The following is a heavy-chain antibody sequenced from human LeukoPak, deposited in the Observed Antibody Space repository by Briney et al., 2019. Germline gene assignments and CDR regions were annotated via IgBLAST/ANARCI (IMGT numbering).Heavy chain of an antibody. CDR2: IGGSGLST. CDR1: GLSLSSHA. Sequence: GGSLRLSCAASGLSLSSHAMSWVRQAPGKGLEWVSNIGGSGLSTYYADSVKGRFTISRDNSKNTLYLQMNSLRGEDTAVYYCAKGSTGTTGGWFDPWGQGTQVTVSS. J-gene: IGHJ5*02. D-gene: IGHD1-1*01. V-gene: IGHV3-23*01. CDR3: AKGSTGTTGGWFDP.